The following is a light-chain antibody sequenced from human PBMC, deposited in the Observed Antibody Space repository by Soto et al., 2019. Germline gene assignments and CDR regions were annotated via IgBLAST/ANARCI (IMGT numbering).Light chain of an antibody. CDR1: QSISSS. CDR2: DAS. J-gene: IGKJ1*01. Sequence: DIQITQSPSTLSASVGDRVSIACRASQSISSSLAWYQQKPGKAPKLLIYDASSSESGVPSRFSGSGSGTEFTLSINSLQPQDFATYYCQQYHRYSWTFGQGTKVDIK. CDR3: QQYHRYSWT. V-gene: IGKV1-5*01.